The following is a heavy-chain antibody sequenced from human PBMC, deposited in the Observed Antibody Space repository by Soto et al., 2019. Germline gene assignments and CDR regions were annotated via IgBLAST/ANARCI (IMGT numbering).Heavy chain of an antibody. Sequence: KASETLSLTCPVSGGSISSGDYYWSWIRQPPGKGLEWIGYIYYSGTTYYNPSLQSRVTISVDTSKNQFSLKLSSVTAADTAVYYCATGYSYFDYWGQGTLVTVSS. CDR1: GGSISSGDYY. D-gene: IGHD2-15*01. J-gene: IGHJ4*02. CDR2: IYYSGTT. CDR3: ATGYSYFDY. V-gene: IGHV4-30-4*01.